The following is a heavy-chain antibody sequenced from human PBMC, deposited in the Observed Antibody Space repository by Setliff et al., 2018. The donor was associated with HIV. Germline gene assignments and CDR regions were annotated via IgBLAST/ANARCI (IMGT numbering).Heavy chain of an antibody. CDR2: INPNSGGT. CDR1: GYIFTDYY. Sequence: ASVKVSCKASGYIFTDYYMHWVRQAPGQELGWMGRINPNSGGTNYAQKFQDRVTMTRNTSISTAYMDLSSLRSEDMVVYSPIFEYSGSVLPTGARKRWSPSPQVSLLSGDSGEPGVLGQARALASDLGTGAQQRRSTSSGGGHYWYFDLWGRGTLVTVSS. D-gene: IGHD5-12*01. J-gene: IGHJ2*01. CDR3: IFEYSGSVLPTGARKRWSPSPQVSLLSGDSGEPGVLGQARALASDLGTGAQQRRSTSSGGGHYWYFDL. V-gene: IGHV1-2*05.